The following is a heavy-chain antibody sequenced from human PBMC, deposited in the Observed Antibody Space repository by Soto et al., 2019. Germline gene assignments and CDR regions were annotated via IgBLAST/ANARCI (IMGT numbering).Heavy chain of an antibody. CDR3: TIAAYCSGATCYSGYNWFHT. CDR1: GYTLSEVA. Sequence: GASVKVSCKVSGYTLSEVAIHWVRQTPGQGLEWIGGFDPENDDTSYAQNFQGRVTLTEDTSTDTAYLELSGLRSEDTAIYYCTIAAYCSGATCYSGYNWFHTWGQGSLVTVSS. CDR2: FDPENDDT. J-gene: IGHJ5*02. V-gene: IGHV1-24*01. D-gene: IGHD2-2*01.